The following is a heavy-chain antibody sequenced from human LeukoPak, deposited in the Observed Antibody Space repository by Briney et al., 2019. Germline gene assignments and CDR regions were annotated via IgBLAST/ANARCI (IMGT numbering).Heavy chain of an antibody. CDR3: ARLRAVFCSSTSCYVGLYYFDY. J-gene: IGHJ4*02. CDR2: IYYSGST. Sequence: PSETLSLTCTVSGGSISSSSYYWGWIRQPPGKGLEWIGSIYYSGSTYYNPSLKSRVTISVDTSKNQSSLKLSSVTAADTAVYYCARLRAVFCSSTSCYVGLYYFDYWGQGTLVTVSS. V-gene: IGHV4-39*01. CDR1: GGSISSSSYY. D-gene: IGHD2-2*01.